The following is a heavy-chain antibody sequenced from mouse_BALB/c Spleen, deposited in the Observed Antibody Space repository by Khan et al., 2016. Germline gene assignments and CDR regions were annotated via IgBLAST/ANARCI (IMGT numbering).Heavy chain of an antibody. Sequence: EVQLQESGGGLVYPGGSLKLSCAASGFDFSRYWMSWVRQAPGKGLEWIGEINPDSYTINYTPSLKDKFIISRDNAKNTLYLQMSKVRSEDTALYYCARAGYYGYLAYWGQGTLVTVSA. CDR3: ARAGYYGYLAY. CDR2: INPDSYTI. CDR1: GFDFSRYW. J-gene: IGHJ3*01. D-gene: IGHD1-1*01. V-gene: IGHV4-1*02.